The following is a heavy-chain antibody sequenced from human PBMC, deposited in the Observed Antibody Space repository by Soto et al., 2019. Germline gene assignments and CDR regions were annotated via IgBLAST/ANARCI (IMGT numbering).Heavy chain of an antibody. V-gene: IGHV3-30-3*01. CDR3: ARGEGATRSFDY. CDR1: GLSFSTYA. Sequence: QVQLVESGGGVVQPGRSLRLSCAASGLSFSTYAMHWVRQAPGKGLEWVAVISYDGSNKYYADSVKGRFTISRDNSKNTLYLQMNSLRTEDTAVYYCARGEGATRSFDYWGQGTLVTVSS. D-gene: IGHD1-26*01. J-gene: IGHJ4*02. CDR2: ISYDGSNK.